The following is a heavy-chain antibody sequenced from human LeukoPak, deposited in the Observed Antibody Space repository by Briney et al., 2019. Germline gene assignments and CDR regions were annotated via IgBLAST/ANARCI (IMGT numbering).Heavy chain of an antibody. CDR2: IRYDGSDK. CDR3: ARETIYSRSASFDY. Sequence: GGSLRLSCAASGFTFSSYGMHWVRQAPGKGLEWVAFIRYDGSDKYYADSVKGRFTISRDNSKNTLYLEMNRLRGEDTAVYYCARETIYSRSASFDYWGQGTLVTVSS. CDR1: GFTFSSYG. V-gene: IGHV3-30*02. D-gene: IGHD6-6*01. J-gene: IGHJ4*02.